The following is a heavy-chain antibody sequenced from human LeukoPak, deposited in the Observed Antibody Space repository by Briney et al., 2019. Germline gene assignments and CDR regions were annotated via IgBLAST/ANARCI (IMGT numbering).Heavy chain of an antibody. CDR1: GFTFSSYW. D-gene: IGHD2-21*02. J-gene: IGHJ4*02. CDR3: TRGDGY. CDR2: IKEDGSEK. V-gene: IGHV3-7*01. Sequence: PGGSLRLSCAGSGFTFSSYWMSWVRQAPGKGLEWVANIKEDGSEKYYVDSVKGRFTISRDNARNSLFLQMSNLRAEDTAVYYCTRGDGYWGQGTLVTVSS.